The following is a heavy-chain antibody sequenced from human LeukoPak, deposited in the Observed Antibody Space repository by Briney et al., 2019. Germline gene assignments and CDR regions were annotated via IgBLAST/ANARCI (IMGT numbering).Heavy chain of an antibody. CDR3: ARDFGAAAGTRDRGSLNYYYYGMDV. V-gene: IGHV1-69*04. J-gene: IGHJ6*02. CDR2: IIPILGIA. CDR1: GYTFTGYY. Sequence: SVKVSCKASGYTFTGYYMHWVRQAPGQGLEWMGRIIPILGIANYAQKFQGRVTITADKSTSTAYMELSSLRSEDTAVYYCARDFGAAAGTRDRGSLNYYYYGMDVWGQGTTVTVSS. D-gene: IGHD6-13*01.